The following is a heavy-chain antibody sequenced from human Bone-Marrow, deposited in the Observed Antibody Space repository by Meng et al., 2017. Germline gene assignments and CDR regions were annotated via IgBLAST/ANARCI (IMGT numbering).Heavy chain of an antibody. CDR1: GGSISSSNW. V-gene: IGHV4-4*02. CDR3: ASRGWIFGLVIGWFDP. CDR2: INHSGST. D-gene: IGHD3/OR15-3a*01. Sequence: SETLSLTCAVSGGSISSSNWWSWVRQPPGKGLEWIGEINHSGSTNYNPSLQSRVTISVDKSKNQFSLKLSSVTATATAVYYCASRGWIFGLVIGWFDPWGQGTRVTGSS. J-gene: IGHJ5*02.